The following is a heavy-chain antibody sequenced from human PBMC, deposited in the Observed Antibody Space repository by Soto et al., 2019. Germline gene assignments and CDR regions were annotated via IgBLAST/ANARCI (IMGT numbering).Heavy chain of an antibody. D-gene: IGHD2-8*01. CDR2: IDGSSDYT. Sequence: PGGSLLSCTASGFLFTDYYMSWIRQPPGKGLEWLAYIDGSSDYTNSADSVKGRFTISRDNAKNSVFLQMNNLRADDTAVYYCARDLRFSSTNYFDFWGRGTLVTVSS. CDR1: GFLFTDYY. CDR3: ARDLRFSSTNYFDF. J-gene: IGHJ4*02. V-gene: IGHV3-11*06.